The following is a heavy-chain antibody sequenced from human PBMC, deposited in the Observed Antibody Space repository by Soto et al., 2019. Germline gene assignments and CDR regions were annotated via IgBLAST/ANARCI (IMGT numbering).Heavy chain of an antibody. Sequence: EVQLVESGGGLVQPGGSLRLSCAASGFTVSSNYMSWVRQAPGKGLEWVSVIYSGGSTYYADSVKGRFTISRDNSKNTLYLQMNSLRAEDTAVYYCARVLGDYIWGIYRWGGVYYYYIDVWGKGTTVTVSS. CDR2: IYSGGST. J-gene: IGHJ6*03. CDR1: GFTVSSNY. D-gene: IGHD3-16*02. V-gene: IGHV3-66*01. CDR3: ARVLGDYIWGIYRWGGVYYYYIDV.